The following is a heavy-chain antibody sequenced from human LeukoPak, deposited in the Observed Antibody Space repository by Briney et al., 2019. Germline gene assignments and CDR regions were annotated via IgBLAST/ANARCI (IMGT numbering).Heavy chain of an antibody. CDR1: GFTLSSYA. V-gene: IGHV3-23*01. D-gene: IGHD3-22*01. Sequence: GGSLRLSCAASGFTLSSYAMSWVRQAPGKGLEWVSAISGSGGSTYYADSVKGRFTIARDNSKNTLYLQMNSLRAEDTAVYYCAKRYYYDSSGYYPYFDYWGQGTLVTVSS. J-gene: IGHJ4*02. CDR2: ISGSGGST. CDR3: AKRYYYDSSGYYPYFDY.